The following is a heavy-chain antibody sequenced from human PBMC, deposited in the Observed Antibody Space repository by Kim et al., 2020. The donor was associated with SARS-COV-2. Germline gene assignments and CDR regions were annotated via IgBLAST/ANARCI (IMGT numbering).Heavy chain of an antibody. CDR1: GFTFDDYA. D-gene: IGHD3-22*01. CDR2: ISWNSGSI. V-gene: IGHV3-9*01. CDR3: AKYMLDSSGSFDY. Sequence: GGSLRLSCAASGFTFDDYAMHWVRQAPGKGLEWVSGISWNSGSIGYADSVKGRFTISRDNAKNSLYLQMNSLRAEETSLYYCAKYMLDSSGSFDYWGQGT. J-gene: IGHJ4*02.